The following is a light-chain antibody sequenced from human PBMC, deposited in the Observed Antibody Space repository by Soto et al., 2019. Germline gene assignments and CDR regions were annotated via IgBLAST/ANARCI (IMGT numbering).Light chain of an antibody. CDR1: QSVGSIY. CDR3: QQYGSSPRT. V-gene: IGKV3-20*01. CDR2: GAS. J-gene: IGKJ1*01. Sequence: DIVLTQSPGTLSLSPGEIATLSFRASQSVGSIYLAWYQQKPGQAPRLLIHGASNRASGIPDRFSGSGSGTDFTLTISRLEPEDFAVYYCQQYGSSPRTFGQGTKVDI.